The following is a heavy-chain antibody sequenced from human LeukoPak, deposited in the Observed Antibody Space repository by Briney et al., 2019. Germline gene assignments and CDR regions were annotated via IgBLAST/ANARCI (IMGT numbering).Heavy chain of an antibody. CDR2: IYSGGTT. CDR3: ARVGSTVAGPYYYYGMDV. Sequence: GGSLRLSCAASGFTVSSNYMSWVRQAPGKGLEWVSVIYSGGTTYYADSVKGRFTISRDNSKNTLYLQMNSLRAEDTAVYYCARVGSTVAGPYYYYGMDVWGQGTTVTVSS. V-gene: IGHV3-53*01. CDR1: GFTVSSNY. D-gene: IGHD6-19*01. J-gene: IGHJ6*02.